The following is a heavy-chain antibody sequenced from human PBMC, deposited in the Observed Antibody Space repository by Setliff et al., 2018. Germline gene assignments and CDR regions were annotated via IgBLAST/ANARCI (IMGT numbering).Heavy chain of an antibody. CDR1: GYSFTDYW. D-gene: IGHD5-12*01. Sequence: PGKSLKISCKASGYSFTDYWIAWVRQMPGKGLEWMGIIYPSNSNIKYSPSFEAQITFPVDKSITTAYLQWGSLKASDTAIYYCARHRVGNSGYAIPILDFWGQGALVTVSS. J-gene: IGHJ4*02. CDR3: ARHRVGNSGYAIPILDF. CDR2: IYPSNSNI. V-gene: IGHV5-51*01.